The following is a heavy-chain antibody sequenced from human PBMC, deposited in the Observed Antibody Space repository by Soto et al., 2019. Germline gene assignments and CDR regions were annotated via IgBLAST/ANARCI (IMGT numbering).Heavy chain of an antibody. V-gene: IGHV3-21*01. CDR3: ARDSLTYDAFDI. CDR1: GFTFSSYS. J-gene: IGHJ3*02. Sequence: GSLRLSCAASGFTFSSYSMNWVRQAPGKGLEWVSSISSSSSYIYYADSVKGRFTISRDNAKNSLYLQMNSLRAEDTAVYYCARDSLTYDAFDIWGQGTMVTVSS. CDR2: ISSSSSYI.